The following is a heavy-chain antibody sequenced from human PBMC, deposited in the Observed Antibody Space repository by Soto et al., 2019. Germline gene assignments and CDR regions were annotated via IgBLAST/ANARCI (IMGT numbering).Heavy chain of an antibody. V-gene: IGHV4-34*01. CDR1: GGSFSGYY. Sequence: QVQLQQWGAGLLKPSETLSLTCAVYGGSFSGYYWSWIRRPPGKGLEWIGEINHSGNTNYNPSLKSRVTISVDTSNNQISLKLSSVAAADTAVYYCARAVSSSGWEHFDYWGQGNLVTVSS. CDR2: INHSGNT. J-gene: IGHJ4*02. D-gene: IGHD6-19*01. CDR3: ARAVSSSGWEHFDY.